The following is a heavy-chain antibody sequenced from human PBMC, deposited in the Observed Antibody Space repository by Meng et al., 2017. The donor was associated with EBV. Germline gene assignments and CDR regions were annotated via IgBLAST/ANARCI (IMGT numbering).Heavy chain of an antibody. D-gene: IGHD1-26*01. CDR3: ASHPAYSGSYDGGY. CDR1: GFTFSDYY. J-gene: IGHJ4*02. V-gene: IGHV3-11*01. Sequence: VELVECGGGLVKPGGFRRLSCAASGFTFSDYYMSWIRQAPGKGLEWVSYISSSGSTIYYADSVKGRFTISRDNAKNSLYLQMNSLRAEDTAVYYCASHPAYSGSYDGGYWGQGTLVTVSS. CDR2: ISSSGSTI.